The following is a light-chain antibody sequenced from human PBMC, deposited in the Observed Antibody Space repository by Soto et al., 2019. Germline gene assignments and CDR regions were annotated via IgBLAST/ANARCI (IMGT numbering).Light chain of an antibody. CDR3: QQYGSSPRT. V-gene: IGKV3-20*01. CDR2: GAS. Sequence: EFVLTQSPGTLSLSPGERATLSCRASQTVRNNYLAWYQQKPGQAPRLLIYGASTRATGIPARFSGSGSGTEFTLTISRLEPEDFAVYYCQQYGSSPRTFGQGAKVDIK. CDR1: QTVRNNY. J-gene: IGKJ1*01.